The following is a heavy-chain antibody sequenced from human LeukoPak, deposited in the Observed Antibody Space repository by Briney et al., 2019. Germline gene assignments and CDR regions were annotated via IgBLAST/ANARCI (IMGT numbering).Heavy chain of an antibody. Sequence: ASVKVSCKASGYTFTSYGISWVRQAPGQGLEWMGWISAYNGNTNYAQKLQGRVTMTTDTSTSTAYMDLRSPRSDDTAVYYCARDEVGAIYFDYWGQGTLVTVSS. D-gene: IGHD1-26*01. CDR3: ARDEVGAIYFDY. CDR1: GYTFTSYG. J-gene: IGHJ4*02. CDR2: ISAYNGNT. V-gene: IGHV1-18*01.